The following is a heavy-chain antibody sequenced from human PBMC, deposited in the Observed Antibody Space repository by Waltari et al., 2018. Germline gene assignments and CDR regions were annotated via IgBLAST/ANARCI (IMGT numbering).Heavy chain of an antibody. CDR3: ARAQESYDFWSGYYTPKRLRSNGMDV. Sequence: QVQLVESGGGVVQPGRSLRLSCAASGFTFSSYGMHWVRQAPGKGLEWVAVISYDGSNKYYADSVKGRFTISRDNSKNTLYLQMNSLRAEDTAVYYCARAQESYDFWSGYYTPKRLRSNGMDVWGQGTTVTVSS. D-gene: IGHD3-3*01. CDR1: GFTFSSYG. V-gene: IGHV3-30*03. J-gene: IGHJ6*02. CDR2: ISYDGSNK.